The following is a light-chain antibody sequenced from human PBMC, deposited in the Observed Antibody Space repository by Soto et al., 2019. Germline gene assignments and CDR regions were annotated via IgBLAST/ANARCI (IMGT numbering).Light chain of an antibody. J-gene: IGLJ3*02. Sequence: QCALTQPRSVSGSPGQSVTFSCIGTSSDIGTYNFVSWYQQYPGKAPKLMIYDVTKRPSGVPHRFSGSKSGNTASLTISGLQAEDEADYYCCSYAGTYTLVFGGGTKVTVL. V-gene: IGLV2-11*01. CDR3: CSYAGTYTLV. CDR2: DVT. CDR1: SSDIGTYNF.